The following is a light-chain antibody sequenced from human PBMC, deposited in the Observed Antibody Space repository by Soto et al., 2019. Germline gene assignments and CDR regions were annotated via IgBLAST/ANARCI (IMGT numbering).Light chain of an antibody. V-gene: IGLV2-14*03. CDR3: SSYTSSSTLYV. J-gene: IGLJ1*01. CDR1: SSDVGGYNY. Sequence: QSVLTQPASVSGSPGQSITISCTGTSSDVGGYNYVSWYQQHPGKAPKLMIYDVSNRPSGVSYRFSGSKSGNTASPTISGLQAEDEADYYCSSYTSSSTLYVFGTGTKVTVL. CDR2: DVS.